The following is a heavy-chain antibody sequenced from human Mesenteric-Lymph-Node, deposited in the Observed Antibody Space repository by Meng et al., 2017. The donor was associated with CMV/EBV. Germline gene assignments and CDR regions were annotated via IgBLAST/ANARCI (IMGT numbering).Heavy chain of an antibody. V-gene: IGHV3-48*03. CDR3: AKDIRPYGYYYYGMDV. D-gene: IGHD3-10*01. CDR2: ISSSGSTI. Sequence: GGSLRLSCAASGFTFSSYEMNWVRQAAGKGLEWVSYISSSGSTIYYADSVKGRFTISRDNAKNSLYLQMNSLRAEDTALYYCAKDIRPYGYYYYGMDVWGQGTTVTVSS. J-gene: IGHJ6*02. CDR1: GFTFSSYE.